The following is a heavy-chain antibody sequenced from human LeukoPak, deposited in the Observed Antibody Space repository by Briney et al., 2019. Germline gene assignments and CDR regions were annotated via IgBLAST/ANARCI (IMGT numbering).Heavy chain of an antibody. CDR1: GYSFTSYY. CDR2: INPSGGST. V-gene: IGHV1-46*01. J-gene: IGHJ4*02. Sequence: ASVKVSCKASGYSFTSYYIHWVRQAPGQGLEWMGIINPSGGSTSYAQKFQGRVTMTRDTSTSTVYMELSSLRSEDTAVYYCARGMRMVRGVIREYYFVSWGQGTLVTVSS. CDR3: ARGMRMVRGVIREYYFVS. D-gene: IGHD3-10*01.